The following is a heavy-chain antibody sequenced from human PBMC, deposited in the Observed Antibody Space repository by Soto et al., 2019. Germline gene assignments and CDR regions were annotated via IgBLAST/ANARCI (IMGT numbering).Heavy chain of an antibody. Sequence: PSETLSLTCTVSGGSISSYYWSWIRQPPGKGLEWIGYIYYSGSTNYNPSLKSRVTISVDTSKNQFSLKLSSVTAADTAVYYCARVEEREGATYFDYWGQGTLVTVSS. J-gene: IGHJ4*02. V-gene: IGHV4-59*01. CDR1: GGSISSYY. CDR2: IYYSGST. D-gene: IGHD1-26*01. CDR3: ARVEEREGATYFDY.